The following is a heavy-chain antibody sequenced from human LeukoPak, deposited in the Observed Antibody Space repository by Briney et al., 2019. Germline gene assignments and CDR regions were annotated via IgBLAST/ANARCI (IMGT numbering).Heavy chain of an antibody. CDR1: GFTISNAW. D-gene: IGHD3-10*01. V-gene: IGHV3-15*01. Sequence: GGSLRLSCAASGFTISNAWMSWVRQAPGKGLEWVGRIKSKTDGGTTDYAAPVKGRFAISRDDSKNTLYLQMNSLKTEDTAVYYCTTTDYYGSGSYYDYWGQETLVTVSS. CDR2: IKSKTDGGTT. CDR3: TTTDYYGSGSYYDY. J-gene: IGHJ4*02.